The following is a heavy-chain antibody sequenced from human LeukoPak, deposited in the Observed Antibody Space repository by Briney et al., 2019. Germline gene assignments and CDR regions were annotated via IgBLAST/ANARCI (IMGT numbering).Heavy chain of an antibody. CDR2: IYTRGST. CDR3: ASCSSTSCYYFDY. Sequence: KPSETLSLTCTVFGGSISSYYWSWIRQPAGKGLELTGRIYTRGSTNYNPSLKSRVTMSVDTSKNQFSLKLSSVTAADTAVYYCASCSSTSCYYFDYWGQGTLVTVSS. D-gene: IGHD2-2*01. J-gene: IGHJ4*02. CDR1: GGSISSYY. V-gene: IGHV4-4*07.